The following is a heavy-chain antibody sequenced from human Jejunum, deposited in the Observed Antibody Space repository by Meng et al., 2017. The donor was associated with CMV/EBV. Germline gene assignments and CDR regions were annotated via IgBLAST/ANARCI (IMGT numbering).Heavy chain of an antibody. CDR1: GYTFTSFD. D-gene: IGHD3-16*01. V-gene: IGHV1-8*01. CDR3: VNWGSSSRLTLHDS. Sequence: GYTFTSFDIHWVRQAPGQGLEWMGWMNPNNGETGYAQKFQGRVTMTRDRSTSTAHMELRSLRSEDTAVYYCVNWGSSSRLTLHDSWGQGTLGTVSS. CDR2: MNPNNGET. J-gene: IGHJ4*02.